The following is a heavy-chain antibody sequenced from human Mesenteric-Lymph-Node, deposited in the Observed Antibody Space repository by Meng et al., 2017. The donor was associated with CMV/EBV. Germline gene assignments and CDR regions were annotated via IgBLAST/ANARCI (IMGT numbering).Heavy chain of an antibody. CDR2: ISSSGTTK. J-gene: IGHJ4*02. CDR3: ARDDRSYYYDSSGYSFDF. Sequence: GGSLRLSCEASGFTFNDFYMSWIRQAPGKGLEWVSYISSSGTTKYYADSVKGRFTISRDNAKNSLYLQMNSLRAEDTAVYYCARDDRSYYYDSSGYSFDFWGQGTLVTVSS. D-gene: IGHD3-22*01. V-gene: IGHV3-11*04. CDR1: GFTFNDFY.